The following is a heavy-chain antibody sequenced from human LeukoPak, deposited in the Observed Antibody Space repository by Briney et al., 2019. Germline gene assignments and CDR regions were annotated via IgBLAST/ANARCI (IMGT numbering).Heavy chain of an antibody. CDR2: LKSITDGGTT. J-gene: IGHJ4*02. CDR3: TTVNYGAILVD. CDR1: GFFFTNAW. Sequence: KTGGSLRLSCAASGFFFTNAWMSWVRQAPGKGLEWVGRLKSITDGGTTDYAAPVKGRFTISRDDSKSTLYLQMNSLKIEDTAVYYCTTVNYGAILVDWGRGTLVTVST. V-gene: IGHV3-15*01. D-gene: IGHD4/OR15-4a*01.